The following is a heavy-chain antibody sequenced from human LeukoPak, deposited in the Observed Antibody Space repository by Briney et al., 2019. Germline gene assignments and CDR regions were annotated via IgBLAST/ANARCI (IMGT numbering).Heavy chain of an antibody. CDR3: AKDAPDYYGSGSFDY. CDR1: GFTFSSYG. Sequence: PGRSLRLSCAASGFTFSSYGVHWVRQAPSKGLEWVAAISYDGRNKYYADSVKGRFTISRDNSKNTLYLQMNSLRAEDTAVYYCAKDAPDYYGSGSFDYWGQGTLVTVSS. V-gene: IGHV3-30*18. CDR2: ISYDGRNK. D-gene: IGHD3-10*01. J-gene: IGHJ4*02.